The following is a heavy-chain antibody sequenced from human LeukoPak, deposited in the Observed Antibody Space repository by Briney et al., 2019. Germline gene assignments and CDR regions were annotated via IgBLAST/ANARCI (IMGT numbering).Heavy chain of an antibody. CDR2: INREGNEK. D-gene: IGHD4-23*01. CDR3: ARVGTWELQRVFDF. J-gene: IGHJ4*02. V-gene: IGHV3-7*01. Sequence: GGSLRLFCATSGFAFSSYWMTWVRQVPGKGLEWVANINREGNEKYYVDSVKGRFTISRDNAKNSMDLQMDSLRVEDTAVYYCARVGTWELQRVFDFWGQGTLVTVSS. CDR1: GFAFSSYW.